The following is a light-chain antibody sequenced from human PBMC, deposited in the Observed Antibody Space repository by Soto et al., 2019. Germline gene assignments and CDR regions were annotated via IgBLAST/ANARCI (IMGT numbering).Light chain of an antibody. Sequence: QSALTQPPSASGSPGQSVTISCTGTSSDVGAYNYVSWYQQHPGRAPKLMIYAVTKRPSGVPARFSGSKSGNTASLTISGLQAEDEADYYCCSYAGTYTFVFGTGTKLTVL. CDR2: AVT. J-gene: IGLJ1*01. V-gene: IGLV2-11*01. CDR3: CSYAGTYTFV. CDR1: SSDVGAYNY.